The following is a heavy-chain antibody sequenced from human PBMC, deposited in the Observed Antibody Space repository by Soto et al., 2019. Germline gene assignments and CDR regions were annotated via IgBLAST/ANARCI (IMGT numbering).Heavy chain of an antibody. J-gene: IGHJ6*02. CDR3: VRERGLSSFYGMDV. CDR2: ITSSSSHI. V-gene: IGHV3-21*01. D-gene: IGHD3-10*01. Sequence: GGSLRLSCAASGFTLTSYTMNWVRQASGKGLEWVSSITSSSSHIYYADSVKGRFTISRDSAGNSLYLQMNSLRAEDSAVYYCVRERGLSSFYGMDVWGQGTTVTVSS. CDR1: GFTLTSYT.